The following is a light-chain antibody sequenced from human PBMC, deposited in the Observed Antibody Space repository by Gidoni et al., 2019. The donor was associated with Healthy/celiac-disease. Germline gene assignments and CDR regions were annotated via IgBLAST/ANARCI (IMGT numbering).Light chain of an antibody. J-gene: IGKJ5*01. CDR2: DAS. Sequence: ANQLAQSPSSLSASVGDRVTITCRASQGISSALAWYQQKPGKAPKLLLYDASSLESGVPSRFSGSGSGTDFTLTISSLQPEDFATYYCQQFNNYPITFGQGTRLEIK. CDR1: QGISSA. V-gene: IGKV1D-13*01. CDR3: QQFNNYPIT.